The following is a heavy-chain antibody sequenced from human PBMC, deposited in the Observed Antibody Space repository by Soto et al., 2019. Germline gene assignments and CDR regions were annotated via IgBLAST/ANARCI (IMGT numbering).Heavy chain of an antibody. D-gene: IGHD2-21*01. CDR3: ARHVALSAFDI. CDR2: IYYSGST. Sequence: PSETLSLTCTVSGGSISSGDYYWSWIRQSPEMGLEWIGDIYYSGSTNDNPSLKSRVTMSVDTSKNQFSLKLSSVTAADTAVYYCARHVALSAFDIWGQGTMVTVSS. CDR1: GGSISSGDYY. V-gene: IGHV4-61*08. J-gene: IGHJ3*02.